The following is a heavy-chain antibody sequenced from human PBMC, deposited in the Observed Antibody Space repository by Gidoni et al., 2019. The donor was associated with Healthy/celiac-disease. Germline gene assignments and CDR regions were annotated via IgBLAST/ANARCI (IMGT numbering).Heavy chain of an antibody. Sequence: QVQLQESGPGLVKPSQTLSRTCTVSGGSISSGEYYWSWIRPPPGKGLEWIGYIYYSGSTYYNPSLKSRVTISVDTSKNQFSLKLSSVTAADTAVYYCARVREEQQLVLYFDYWGQGTLVTVSS. CDR3: ARVREEQQLVLYFDY. CDR2: IYYSGST. V-gene: IGHV4-30-4*01. CDR1: GGSISSGEYY. J-gene: IGHJ4*02. D-gene: IGHD6-13*01.